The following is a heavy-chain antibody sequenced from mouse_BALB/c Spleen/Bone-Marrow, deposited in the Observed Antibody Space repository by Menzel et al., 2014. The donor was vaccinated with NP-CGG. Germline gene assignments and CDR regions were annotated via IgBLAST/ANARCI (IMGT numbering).Heavy chain of an antibody. CDR3: ARGTGTYFDV. CDR1: GFSITSGYY. V-gene: IGHV3-6*02. D-gene: IGHD4-1*01. Sequence: EVQLQQSGPGLVKPSQSLSLTCSVTGFSITSGYYWNLIRQFPGNKLEWMDYITYDGSNNYNPSLKNRLSITRDTSKNQFFLKLNSVTPEDTATYYCARGTGTYFDVWGAGTSVTVSS. J-gene: IGHJ1*01. CDR2: ITYDGSN.